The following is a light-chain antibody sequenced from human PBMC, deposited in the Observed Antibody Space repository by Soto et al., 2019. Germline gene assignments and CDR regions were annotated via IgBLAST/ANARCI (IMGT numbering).Light chain of an antibody. Sequence: DIQMTQSPSSLSGSAGDRVTSTFRASQSIDNYLNAYQQKPGKAPKLLIDVASSLQRGVPSRFSGRGSGTDFTLTIRRLQPEDFATYYCQQSYSPPFSLGPATKVDI. J-gene: IGKJ3*01. CDR2: VAS. V-gene: IGKV1-39*01. CDR1: QSIDNY. CDR3: QQSYSPPFS.